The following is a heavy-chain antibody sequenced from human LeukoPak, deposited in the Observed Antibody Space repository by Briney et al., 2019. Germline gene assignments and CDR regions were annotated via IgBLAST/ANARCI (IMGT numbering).Heavy chain of an antibody. CDR1: NGSFGGYY. V-gene: IGHV4-34*01. J-gene: IGHJ5*02. Sequence: NPSETLSLTCAVYNGSFGGYYWSWIRQSPGKGLEWIGEVSHSGETNYNPSLRSRVTISVDTSKNHFSLNLNSVTAADTAVYNCARAGWNGGGGFGPWGQGTLVTVSS. D-gene: IGHD3-16*01. CDR2: VSHSGET. CDR3: ARAGWNGGGGFGP.